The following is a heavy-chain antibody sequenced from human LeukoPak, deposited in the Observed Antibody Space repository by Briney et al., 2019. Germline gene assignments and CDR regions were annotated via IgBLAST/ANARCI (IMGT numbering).Heavy chain of an antibody. J-gene: IGHJ6*02. CDR1: GFTFSTYG. D-gene: IGHD6-13*01. Sequence: PGGSLRLSCAASGFTFSTYGMHWVRQAPGKGLEWVALISYDGSNKYYADSVKGRFTISRDNSKNTLYLQMNSLRAEDTAVYYCARQTTAASRRYMDVWGQGTTVTASS. CDR3: ARQTTAASRRYMDV. CDR2: ISYDGSNK. V-gene: IGHV3-30*03.